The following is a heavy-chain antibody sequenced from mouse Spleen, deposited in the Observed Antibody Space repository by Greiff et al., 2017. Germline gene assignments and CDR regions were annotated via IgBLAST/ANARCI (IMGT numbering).Heavy chain of an antibody. J-gene: IGHJ1*01. CDR1: GFNIKDTY. CDR3: ARRSYDGYYWYFDV. Sequence: EVQLQQSGAELVKPGASVKLSCTASGFNIKDTYMHWVKQRPEQGLEWIGRIDPANGNTKYDPKFQGKATITADTSSNTAYLQLSSLTSEDTAVYYCARRSYDGYYWYFDVWGAGTTVTVSS. CDR2: IDPANGNT. D-gene: IGHD2-3*01. V-gene: IGHV14-3*02.